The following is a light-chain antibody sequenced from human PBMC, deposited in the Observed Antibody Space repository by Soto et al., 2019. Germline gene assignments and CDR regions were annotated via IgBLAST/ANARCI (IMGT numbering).Light chain of an antibody. CDR2: EVS. CDR1: SSDGGGYNY. CDR3: SSYTSSSTKV. Sequence: LTQPGSVTWSPGRSITSAGTGTSSDGGGYNYVSWYQQRPGKAPKLMIYEVSNRPSGVSNRFSGSKSGNTASLTISGLQAEDEADYYCSSYTSSSTKVFGTGPKVPV. J-gene: IGLJ1*01. V-gene: IGLV2-14*01.